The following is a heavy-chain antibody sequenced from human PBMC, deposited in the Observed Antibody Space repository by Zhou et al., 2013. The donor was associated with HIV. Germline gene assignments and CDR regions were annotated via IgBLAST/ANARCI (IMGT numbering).Heavy chain of an antibody. CDR2: ISADNGNT. CDR1: GGTFSSYA. J-gene: IGHJ4*02. V-gene: IGHV1-18*01. Sequence: QVQLVQSGAEVKKPGSSVKVSCKASGGTFSSYAISWVRQAPGQGLEWMGWISADNGNTNSAQKLQGRVTMTTAISTRTVYMELRSLRSDDTAMYYCARVLFDRSDYWGQGTLVTVSS. CDR3: ARVLFDRSDY. D-gene: IGHD3-9*01.